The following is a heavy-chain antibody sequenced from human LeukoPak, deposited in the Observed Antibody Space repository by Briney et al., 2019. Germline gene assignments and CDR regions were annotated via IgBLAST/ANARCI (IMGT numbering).Heavy chain of an antibody. Sequence: ASVKVSCKASGYSFTSNYIHWVRQAPGQGLEWMGMIYPRDGSTTYAQKFQGRVTVTRDTSTSTVHMELSGLRSEDTAVYYCARDQEAFDYWGQGTLVTVSS. V-gene: IGHV1-46*01. J-gene: IGHJ4*02. CDR2: IYPRDGST. CDR3: ARDQEAFDY. CDR1: GYSFTSNY.